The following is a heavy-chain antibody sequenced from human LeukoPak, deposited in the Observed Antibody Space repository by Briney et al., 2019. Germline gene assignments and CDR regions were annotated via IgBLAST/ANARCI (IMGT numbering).Heavy chain of an antibody. CDR2: ITSSDSTT. CDR1: GFTFSSYE. Sequence: GGSLRLSCVASGFTFSSYEMNWVRQAPGKGLEWLSYITSSDSTTHYADSVKGRFTISRDNAKNSLYLQMNSLRAEDTAVYYCARLTRGYSGYDPHYLDYWGQGTLVTVSS. J-gene: IGHJ4*02. V-gene: IGHV3-48*03. D-gene: IGHD5-12*01. CDR3: ARLTRGYSGYDPHYLDY.